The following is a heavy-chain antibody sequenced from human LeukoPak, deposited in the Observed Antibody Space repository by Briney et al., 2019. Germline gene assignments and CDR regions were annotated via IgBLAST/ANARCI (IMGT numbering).Heavy chain of an antibody. D-gene: IGHD4/OR15-4a*01. V-gene: IGHV3-30*03. J-gene: IGHJ3*01. CDR3: AREIGTSRAGLAWFEL. CDR1: GFTFSSYG. CDR2: ISYDGSNK. Sequence: GGSLRLSCAASGFTFSSYGMHWVRQAPGKGLEWVAVISYDGSNKYYADSVKGRFTISRDNSKNTLYLQMNSLGVEDTAVYYCAREIGTSRAGLAWFELWGQGTMVTVSS.